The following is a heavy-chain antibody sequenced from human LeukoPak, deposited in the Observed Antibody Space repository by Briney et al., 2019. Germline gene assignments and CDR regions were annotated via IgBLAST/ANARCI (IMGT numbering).Heavy chain of an antibody. V-gene: IGHV4-61*02. CDR3: ARARYSRGYPYYFDY. D-gene: IGHD6-25*01. CDR1: GGSISSGSYY. CDR2: IYTSGST. J-gene: IGHJ4*02. Sequence: SQTLSLTCTVSGGSISSGSYYWSWIRQPAGKGLEWIGRIYTSGSTNYNPSLKSRVTISVDTSKNQFSLKLSSVTAADTAVYYCARARYSRGYPYYFDYWGQGTLVTVSS.